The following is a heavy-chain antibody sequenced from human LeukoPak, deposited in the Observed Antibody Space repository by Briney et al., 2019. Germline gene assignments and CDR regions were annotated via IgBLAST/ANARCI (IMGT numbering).Heavy chain of an antibody. CDR2: MSSSGSTV. D-gene: IGHD5-12*01. CDR3: AKDSGYDWGAFDY. V-gene: IGHV3-11*01. J-gene: IGHJ4*02. CDR1: GFTLSDYY. Sequence: GGSLRLSCAASGFTLSDYYMNWIRQAPGKGLEWVSYMSSSGSTVYYADSVKGRFTISRDNAKNSLYLQMNSLRAEDTAVYYCAKDSGYDWGAFDYWGQGTLVTVSS.